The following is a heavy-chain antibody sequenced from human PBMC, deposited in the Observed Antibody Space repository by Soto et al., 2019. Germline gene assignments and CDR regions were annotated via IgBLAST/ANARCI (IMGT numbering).Heavy chain of an antibody. CDR1: GGTFSSYA. Sequence: QVQLVQSGAEVKKPGSSVKVSCKASGGTFSSYAISWVRQAPGQGLEWMGGIIPIFGTANYAQKFQGRVTITAYKFTSTAYMELRSLRSEDTAVYYCARDRVGRCSSTSCPLGSEPWGKGTRVTVSS. D-gene: IGHD2-2*01. V-gene: IGHV1-69*06. CDR2: IIPIFGTA. J-gene: IGHJ5*02. CDR3: ARDRVGRCSSTSCPLGSEP.